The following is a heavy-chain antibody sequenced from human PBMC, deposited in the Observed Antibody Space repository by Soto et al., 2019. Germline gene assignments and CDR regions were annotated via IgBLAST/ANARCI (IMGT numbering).Heavy chain of an antibody. CDR3: ARSKDYYDSSGWYFDL. D-gene: IGHD3-22*01. Sequence: QVQLVQSGAEVKKPGSSVKVSCKASGGTFSSYAISWVRQAPGQGLEWMGGIIPIFGTANYAQKFQGRVTITADESTSPAYMELSSLRSEDTAVYYCARSKDYYDSSGWYFDLWGRGTLVTVSS. CDR2: IIPIFGTA. V-gene: IGHV1-69*12. J-gene: IGHJ2*01. CDR1: GGTFSSYA.